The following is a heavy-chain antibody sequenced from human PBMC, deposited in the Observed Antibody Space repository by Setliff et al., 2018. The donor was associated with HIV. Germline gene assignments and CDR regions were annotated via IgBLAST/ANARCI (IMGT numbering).Heavy chain of an antibody. CDR3: AHSVGSGSYYNPDAFDI. D-gene: IGHD3-10*01. J-gene: IGHJ3*02. Sequence: GASVKVSCKASGYTFSAYNMHWVRQAPGQGLEWMGWINPNSGDTNYAQKFQGRVTLTRDTSITTAYMELRRLTSDDTAVYYCAHSVGSGSYYNPDAFDIWGQGTMVTVSS. CDR2: INPNSGDT. CDR1: GYTFSAYN. V-gene: IGHV1-2*02.